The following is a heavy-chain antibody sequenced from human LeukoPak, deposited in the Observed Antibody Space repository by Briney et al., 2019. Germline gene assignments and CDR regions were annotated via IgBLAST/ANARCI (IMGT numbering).Heavy chain of an antibody. CDR3: AKDRELLGY. CDR2: ISSSSSTI. D-gene: IGHD1-26*01. J-gene: IGHJ4*02. CDR1: GFTFSSYS. V-gene: IGHV3-48*01. Sequence: PGGSLRLSCAASGFTFSSYSMNWVRQAPGKGLEWVSYISSSSSTIYYADSVKGRFTISRDNSKNTLYLQMNSLRAEDTAVYYCAKDRELLGYWGQGTLVTVSS.